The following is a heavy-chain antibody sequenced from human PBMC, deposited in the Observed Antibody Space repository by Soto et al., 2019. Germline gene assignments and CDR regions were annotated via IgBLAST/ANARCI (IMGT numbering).Heavy chain of an antibody. J-gene: IGHJ6*02. Sequence: AVKVSCKASGDSLSRYGISWVRQAPGQGLEWMGGITPIFGTSNYAQKFQGRVTITADKSTTTAYMELSSLRSDDTAIYYCASPASFYSYALVVWGQGTTVTVSS. D-gene: IGHD3-3*02. CDR3: ASPASFYSYALVV. CDR2: ITPIFGTS. V-gene: IGHV1-69*06. CDR1: GDSLSRYG.